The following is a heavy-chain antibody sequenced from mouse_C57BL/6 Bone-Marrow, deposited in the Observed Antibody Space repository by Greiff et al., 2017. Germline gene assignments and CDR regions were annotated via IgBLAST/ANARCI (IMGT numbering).Heavy chain of an antibody. CDR2: IDPEIGDT. Sequence: EVQLKESGAELVRPGASVKLSCTASGFNIKDDYIHWVKQRPEQGLEWIGWIDPEIGDTEYASKFQGKATITSDTSSNTAYLQLSSLTSEDTAVYYCSSLDGNYFDFWGQGTPLTVAS. CDR1: GFNIKDDY. CDR3: SSLDGNYFDF. J-gene: IGHJ2*01. D-gene: IGHD2-1*01. V-gene: IGHV14-4*01.